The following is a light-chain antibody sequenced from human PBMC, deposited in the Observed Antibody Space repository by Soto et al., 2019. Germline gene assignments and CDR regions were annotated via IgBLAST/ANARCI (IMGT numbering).Light chain of an antibody. CDR1: QSVSSNY. CDR2: GAS. CDR3: QQYGGSPLVT. V-gene: IGKV3-20*01. Sequence: EIVLTQSPGTLSLSPGERATLSCRASQSVSSNYLAWYQQKPGQAPRLLIYGASSRATGIPDRFSGSGSGTDFTLTISGLEPEDCAVYYCQQYGGSPLVTFGGGTKVEIK. J-gene: IGKJ4*01.